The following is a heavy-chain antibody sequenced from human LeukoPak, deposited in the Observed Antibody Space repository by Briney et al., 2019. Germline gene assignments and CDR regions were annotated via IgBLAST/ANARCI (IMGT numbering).Heavy chain of an antibody. D-gene: IGHD6-13*01. V-gene: IGHV3-21*01. J-gene: IGHJ4*02. CDR1: GFTFSSYS. Sequence: GGSLRPSCAASGFTFSSYSMNWVRQAPGKGLEWVSSISSSSSYIYYADSVKGRFTISRDNAKNSLYLQVNSLRAEDTAVYYCAGGGGGAAAVDYWGQGTLVTVSS. CDR2: ISSSSSYI. CDR3: AGGGGGAAAVDY.